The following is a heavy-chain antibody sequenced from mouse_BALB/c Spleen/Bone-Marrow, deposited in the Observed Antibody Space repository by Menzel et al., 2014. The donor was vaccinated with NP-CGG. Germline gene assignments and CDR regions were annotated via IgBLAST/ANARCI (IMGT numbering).Heavy chain of an antibody. V-gene: IGHV1-18*01. J-gene: IGHJ1*01. CDR2: INPNNGGT. Sequence: EVQLQQSGPELVKPGASVKIPCKASGYTFTDHNMDWVKQSHGKSLEWIGDINPNNGGTIYNQKFKGKATLTVDKSSSTAYMELRSLTSEDTAVYYCARRRTTGYWYFDVWGAGTTVTVSS. CDR1: GYTFTDHN. D-gene: IGHD1-1*01. CDR3: ARRRTTGYWYFDV.